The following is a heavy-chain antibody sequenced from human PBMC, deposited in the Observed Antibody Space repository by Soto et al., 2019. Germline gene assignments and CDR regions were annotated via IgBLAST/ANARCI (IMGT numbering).Heavy chain of an antibody. Sequence: PGGSLRLSCAASGFTFSNYAMSWVRQAPGKGLEWVSAISGNGGITYYADSVKGRFTISRDNSKNTLCLQMNSLRAEDTAVYYCAIPSGTTVTGLDYWGQGTLVTVSA. J-gene: IGHJ4*02. CDR3: AIPSGTTVTGLDY. V-gene: IGHV3-23*01. CDR1: GFTFSNYA. CDR2: ISGNGGIT. D-gene: IGHD6-19*01.